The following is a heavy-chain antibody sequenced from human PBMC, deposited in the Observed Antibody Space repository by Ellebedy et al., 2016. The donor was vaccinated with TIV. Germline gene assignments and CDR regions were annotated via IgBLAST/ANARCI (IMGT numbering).Heavy chain of an antibody. D-gene: IGHD4-17*01. V-gene: IGHV3-33*01. CDR3: ARKVPAPTTVPPNWYFDL. CDR1: GFTFSSYG. Sequence: GESLKISCAASGFTFSSYGMHWVRQAPGKGLEWVAVIWYDGSNKYYADSVKSRFTISRDNSKNTLYLQMNSLRAEDTAVYYCARKVPAPTTVPPNWYFDLWGRGTLVIVSS. CDR2: IWYDGSNK. J-gene: IGHJ2*01.